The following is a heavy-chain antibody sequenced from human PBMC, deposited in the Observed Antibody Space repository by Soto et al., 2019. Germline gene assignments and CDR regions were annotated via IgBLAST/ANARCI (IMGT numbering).Heavy chain of an antibody. D-gene: IGHD4-4*01. CDR3: AKDDYSNPHQWLYYYYYYGMDV. J-gene: IGHJ6*02. Sequence: GGSLRLSCAASGFTFSSYGMHWVRQAPGKGLEWVAVISYDGSNKYYADSVKGRFTISRDNSKNTLYLQMDSLRAEDTAVYYCAKDDYSNPHQWLYYYYYYGMDVWGQGTTVTVSS. V-gene: IGHV3-30*18. CDR1: GFTFSSYG. CDR2: ISYDGSNK.